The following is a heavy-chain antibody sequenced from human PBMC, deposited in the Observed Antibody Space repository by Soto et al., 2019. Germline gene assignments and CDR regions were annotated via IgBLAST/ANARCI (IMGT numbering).Heavy chain of an antibody. V-gene: IGHV3-48*03. J-gene: IGHJ6*02. Sequence: PGGSLRLSCAASGFTFSSYEMNWVRQAPGKGLEWVSYISSSGSTIYYADSVKGRFTISRDNAKNSLYLQMNSLRAEDTAVYYCARDEVTTEIVYYYGMDVWGQGTTVTVSS. CDR2: ISSSGSTI. CDR1: GFTFSSYE. D-gene: IGHD4-17*01. CDR3: ARDEVTTEIVYYYGMDV.